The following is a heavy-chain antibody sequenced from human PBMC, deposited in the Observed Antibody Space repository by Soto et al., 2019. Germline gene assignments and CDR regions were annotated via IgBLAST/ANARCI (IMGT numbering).Heavy chain of an antibody. Sequence: SETLSLTCAVYGGSFSGYYWSWIRQPPGKGLEWIGEINHSGSTNYNPSLKSRVTISVDTSKNQFSLKLSSVTAADTAVYYCASTGPAGGYYYYYGMDVWGQGTTVTVSS. V-gene: IGHV4-34*01. CDR3: ASTGPAGGYYYYYGMDV. D-gene: IGHD2-2*01. CDR1: GGSFSGYY. J-gene: IGHJ6*02. CDR2: INHSGST.